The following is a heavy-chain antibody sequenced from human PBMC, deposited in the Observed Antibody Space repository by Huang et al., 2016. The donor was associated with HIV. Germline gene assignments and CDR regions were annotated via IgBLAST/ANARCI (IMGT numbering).Heavy chain of an antibody. CDR1: GFPVTTNF. CDR3: AREMMVRGVSVPITDGYFYYGMDV. D-gene: IGHD3-10*01. Sequence: VQLVESGGALVQPGGSLRLSCAASGFPVTTNFMNWVRQAPGKGLEWVSTIDRGYKTSHADSVKVRFTVSRDNSKNTRYLQMNSLRVEDTATYYCAREMMVRGVSVPITDGYFYYGMDVWGHGTTVSVSS. J-gene: IGHJ6*02. V-gene: IGHV3-53*01. CDR2: IDRGYKT.